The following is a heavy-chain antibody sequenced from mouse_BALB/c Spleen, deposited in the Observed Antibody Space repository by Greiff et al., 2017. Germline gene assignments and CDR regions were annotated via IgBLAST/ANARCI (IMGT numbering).Heavy chain of an antibody. CDR3: ARGWRYVDY. D-gene: IGHD2-3*01. J-gene: IGHJ2*01. Sequence: EVQRVESGGGLVKPGGSLKLSCAASGFTFSSFGMHWVRQAPEKGLEWVAYISSGSSTIYYADTVKGRFTISRDNPKNTLFLQMTSLRSEDTAMYYCARGWRYVDYWGQGTTLTVSS. CDR2: ISSGSSTI. V-gene: IGHV5-17*02. CDR1: GFTFSSFG.